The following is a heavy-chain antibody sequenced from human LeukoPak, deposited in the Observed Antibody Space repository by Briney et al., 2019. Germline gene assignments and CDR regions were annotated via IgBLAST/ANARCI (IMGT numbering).Heavy chain of an antibody. D-gene: IGHD2-2*01. CDR3: ARGCGSTSCPWYFDL. Sequence: GASVKVSCKASGYTFTSYAMHWVRQAPGQRLEWMGWINAGNGNTKYSQKFQGRVTITRDTSASTAYMELSSLRSEDTAVYYCARGCGSTSCPWYFDLWGRGTLVTVSS. CDR2: INAGNGNT. V-gene: IGHV1-3*01. CDR1: GYTFTSYA. J-gene: IGHJ2*01.